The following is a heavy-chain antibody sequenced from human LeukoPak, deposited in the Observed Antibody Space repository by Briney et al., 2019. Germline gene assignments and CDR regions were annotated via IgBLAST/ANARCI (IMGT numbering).Heavy chain of an antibody. V-gene: IGHV1-2*02. CDR3: ARDYGGNSFDY. J-gene: IGHJ4*02. CDR2: INPNSGAT. D-gene: IGHD4-23*01. CDR1: GYTLTGSY. Sequence: ASVKVSCKASGYTLTGSYMHWVRQAPGQGLDWMGWINPNSGATDYAQKFQGRVTMTRDTSISTAYMELSSLRSDDTAVYYCARDYGGNSFDYWGQGTLVTVSS.